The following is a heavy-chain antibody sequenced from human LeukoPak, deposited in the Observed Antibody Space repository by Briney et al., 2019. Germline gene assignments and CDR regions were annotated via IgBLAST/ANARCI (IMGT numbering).Heavy chain of an antibody. CDR1: GGSFSGYY. Sequence: SETLSLTCAVYGGSFSGYYWSWIRQPPEKGLEWIGEINHSGSTNYNPSLKSRVTISVDTSKNQFSLKLSSVTAADTAVYYCARGGIAAANWFDPWGQGTLVTVSS. J-gene: IGHJ5*02. CDR2: INHSGST. CDR3: ARGGIAAANWFDP. V-gene: IGHV4-34*01. D-gene: IGHD6-13*01.